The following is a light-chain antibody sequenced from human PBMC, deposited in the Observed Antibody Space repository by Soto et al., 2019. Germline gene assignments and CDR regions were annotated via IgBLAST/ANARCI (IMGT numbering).Light chain of an antibody. CDR1: QTIDRY. J-gene: IGKJ3*01. Sequence: IQMTQSPSSLSASVGDTVTITCRASQTIDRYLNWFQQKSGQAPKLLMNAASTLRSGVPSRFSAGGSGTDFTLTISSLQTEDYATYYCHQSYNAPFNFGPGTKVDIK. CDR2: AAS. CDR3: HQSYNAPFN. V-gene: IGKV1-39*01.